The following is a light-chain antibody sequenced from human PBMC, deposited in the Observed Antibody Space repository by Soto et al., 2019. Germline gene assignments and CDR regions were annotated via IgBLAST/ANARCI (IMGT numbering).Light chain of an antibody. CDR2: DVV. Sequence: EIVLTQSPATLSLSPGERATLSCRASQSVRSDLAWYQQKPGQPPRLLIYDVVYRATGVPARFSGSGSGTDFTLTISSLEPEDFAVYYCQQRDSWPLTFGGGTKVEIK. V-gene: IGKV3-11*01. CDR3: QQRDSWPLT. J-gene: IGKJ4*01. CDR1: QSVRSD.